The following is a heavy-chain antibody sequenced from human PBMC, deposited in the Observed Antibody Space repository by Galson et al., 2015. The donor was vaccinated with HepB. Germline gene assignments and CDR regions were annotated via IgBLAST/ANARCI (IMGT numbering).Heavy chain of an antibody. D-gene: IGHD4/OR15-4a*01. V-gene: IGHV3-21*01. CDR2: ISSSSSYI. CDR1: GFTFSAYS. CDR3: ARDRADSPLRLYYYYGMDV. J-gene: IGHJ6*02. Sequence: SLRLSCAASGFTFSAYSMNWVRQAPGKGLEWVSSISSSSSYIYYADSVKGRFTISRDNAKNSLYLQMNSLRAEDTAVYYCARDRADSPLRLYYYYGMDVWGQGTTVTVSS.